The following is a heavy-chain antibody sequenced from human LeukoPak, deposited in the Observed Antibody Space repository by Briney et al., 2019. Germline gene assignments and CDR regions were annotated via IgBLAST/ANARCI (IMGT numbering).Heavy chain of an antibody. CDR1: GFTFSSYG. Sequence: GRSLRLSCAASGFTFSSYGMHWVRQAPGKGLEWVAVISYDGSNKYYADSVKGRFTISRDNSKNTLYLQMNSLRAEDTAVYYCAKGGFVVVVAAHFDYWGQGTLVTVSS. D-gene: IGHD2-15*01. CDR3: AKGGFVVVVAAHFDY. CDR2: ISYDGSNK. V-gene: IGHV3-30*18. J-gene: IGHJ4*02.